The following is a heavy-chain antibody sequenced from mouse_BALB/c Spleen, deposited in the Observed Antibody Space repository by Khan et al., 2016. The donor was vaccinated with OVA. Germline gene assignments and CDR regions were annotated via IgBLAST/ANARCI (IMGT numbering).Heavy chain of an antibody. V-gene: IGHV1-77*01. J-gene: IGHJ3*01. CDR3: ARRNYFGYTFAY. CDR1: GYTFTDYY. CDR2: ISPGSGDT. Sequence: QVQLQQSGAELARPGASVKLSCKASGYTFTDYYINWVKQRTGQGLEWIGEISPGSGDTYYNEQFKGKAILTADTSSRTAYMQLSSLTSEASAVYICARRNYFGYTFAYWGQGTLVTVSA. D-gene: IGHD1-2*01.